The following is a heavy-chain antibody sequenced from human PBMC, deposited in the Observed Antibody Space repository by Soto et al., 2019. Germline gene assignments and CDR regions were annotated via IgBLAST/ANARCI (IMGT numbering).Heavy chain of an antibody. CDR1: GFTFNNYW. Sequence: PGGSLRLSCAASGFTFNNYWMHWVRQAPGKGLVWVSRINPGGSRTSYADSVKGRFSISRDNAKNTLYLQMDSLRAEDTAVYYCAKVATGSYNWFDPWGQGTLVTVSS. CDR2: INPGGSRT. V-gene: IGHV3-74*01. D-gene: IGHD1-1*01. J-gene: IGHJ5*02. CDR3: AKVATGSYNWFDP.